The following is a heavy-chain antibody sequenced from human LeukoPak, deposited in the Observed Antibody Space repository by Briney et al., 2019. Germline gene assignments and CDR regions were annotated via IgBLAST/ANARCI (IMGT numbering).Heavy chain of an antibody. CDR1: GGTFSSYA. V-gene: IGHV1-69*13. CDR3: ACSLEQWLVESAFDY. J-gene: IGHJ4*02. CDR2: IIPIFGTA. Sequence: ASVKVSCKASGGTFSSYAISWVRQAPGQGLEWMGGIIPIFGTANYAQKFQGRVTITADESTSTAYMELSSLRSEDTAVYYCACSLEQWLVESAFDYWGQGTLVTVSS. D-gene: IGHD6-19*01.